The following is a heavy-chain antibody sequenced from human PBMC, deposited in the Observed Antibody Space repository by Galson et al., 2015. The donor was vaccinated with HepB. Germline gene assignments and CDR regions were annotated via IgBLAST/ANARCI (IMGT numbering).Heavy chain of an antibody. J-gene: IGHJ2*01. CDR2: VSYSGST. CDR1: GGSVSSGNYY. Sequence: SETLSLTCTVSGGSVSSGNYYWSWIRQPPGKGLEWIGYVSYSGSTNYHPSLKSRVTISVDTSKNQFSLKLSSVTAANTALYYCARGVSGVPWYFNLWGRGTLVTVSS. CDR3: ARGVSGVPWYFNL. V-gene: IGHV4-61*01. D-gene: IGHD7-27*01.